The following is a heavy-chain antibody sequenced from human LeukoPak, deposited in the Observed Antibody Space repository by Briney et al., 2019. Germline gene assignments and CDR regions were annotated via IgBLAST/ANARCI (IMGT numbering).Heavy chain of an antibody. CDR2: ISYDGSNK. V-gene: IGHV3-30*18. D-gene: IGHD5-18*01. J-gene: IGHJ4*02. Sequence: GRSLRLSCAASGFTFSSYGMHWVRQAPGKGLEWVAVISYDGSNKYYADSVKGRVTISRDNSKNTLFLQMNSLRAEDTAVYYCAKNRHSDTTLDYWGQGTLVTVSS. CDR1: GFTFSSYG. CDR3: AKNRHSDTTLDY.